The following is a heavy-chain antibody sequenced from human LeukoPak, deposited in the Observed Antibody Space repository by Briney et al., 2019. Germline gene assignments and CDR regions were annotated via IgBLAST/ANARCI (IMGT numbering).Heavy chain of an antibody. CDR1: GGSLTLGYYY. D-gene: IGHD5-24*01. J-gene: IGHJ4*02. V-gene: IGHV4-31*03. CDR3: ARGQDAFKTGY. CDR2: IHPSGIT. Sequence: PSETLSLTCTVSGGSLTLGYYYWTWIRQHPGKGLEWIGYIHPSGITDYNPSLQSRVTMSLDTSQNQFSLRLTSLTAADTAIYYCARGQDAFKTGYCGQGTVVIVSS.